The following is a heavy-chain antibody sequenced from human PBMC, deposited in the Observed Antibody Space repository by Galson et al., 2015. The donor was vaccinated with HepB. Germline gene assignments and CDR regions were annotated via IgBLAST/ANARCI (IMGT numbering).Heavy chain of an antibody. CDR1: GFTFSSYA. CDR2: ISGSGGST. D-gene: IGHD6-19*01. CDR3: AKDLRRGGGWYRGWDVGDY. J-gene: IGHJ4*02. Sequence: SLRLSCAASGFTFSSYAMSWVRQAPGKGLEWVSAISGSGGSTYYADSVKGRFTISRDNSKNTLYLQMNSLRAEDTAVYYCAKDLRRGGGWYRGWDVGDYWAREPWSPSPQ. V-gene: IGHV3-23*01.